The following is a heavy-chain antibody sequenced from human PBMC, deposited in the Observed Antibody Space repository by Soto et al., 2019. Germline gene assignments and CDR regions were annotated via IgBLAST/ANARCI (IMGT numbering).Heavy chain of an antibody. J-gene: IGHJ6*02. Sequence: GASVKVSCKASGGTFSSYAISWVRQAPGQGLEWMGGIIPIFGTANYAQKFQGRVTITADESTSTAYMELSSLRSEDTAVYYCARRDVAPSYGMAVWGQGTTVTVSS. CDR3: ARRDVAPSYGMAV. V-gene: IGHV1-69*13. CDR1: GGTFSSYA. D-gene: IGHD5-12*01. CDR2: IIPIFGTA.